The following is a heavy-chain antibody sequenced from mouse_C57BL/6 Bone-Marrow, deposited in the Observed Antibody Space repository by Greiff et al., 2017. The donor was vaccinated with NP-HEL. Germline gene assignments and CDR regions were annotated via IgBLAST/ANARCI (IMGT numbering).Heavy chain of an antibody. D-gene: IGHD2-5*01. CDR3: ARFYSNYVGYWYFDV. Sequence: EVQGVESGPGLAKPSQTLSLTCSVTGYSITSDYWNWIRKFPGNKLEYMGYISYSGSTYYNPSLKSRISITRDTSKNQYYLKLNSVTTEDTATYYCARFYSNYVGYWYFDVWGTGTTVTVSS. CDR1: GYSITSDY. CDR2: ISYSGST. J-gene: IGHJ1*03. V-gene: IGHV3-8*01.